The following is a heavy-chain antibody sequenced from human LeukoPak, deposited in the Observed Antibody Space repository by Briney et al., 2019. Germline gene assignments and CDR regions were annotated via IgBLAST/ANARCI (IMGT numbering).Heavy chain of an antibody. D-gene: IGHD3-3*01. CDR2: ISYDGSNK. CDR1: GFTFSSYA. CDR3: AREIKGDFWSGPYPYYGMDV. V-gene: IGHV3-30-3*01. J-gene: IGHJ6*02. Sequence: QPGGSLRLSCAASGFTFSSYAMHWVRQAPGKGLEWVAVISYDGSNKYYADSVKGRFTISRDNSKNTLYLQVNSLRAEDTAVYYCAREIKGDFWSGPYPYYGMDVWGQGTTVTVSS.